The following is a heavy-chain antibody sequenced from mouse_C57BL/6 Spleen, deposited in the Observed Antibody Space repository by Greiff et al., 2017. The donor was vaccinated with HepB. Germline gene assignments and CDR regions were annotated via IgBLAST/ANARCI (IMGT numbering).Heavy chain of an antibody. D-gene: IGHD1-1*01. CDR3: ARRGYGSSYDWYFDV. Sequence: VQLQQPGTELVKPGASVKLSCKASGYTFTSYWMHWVKQRPGQGLEWIGNINPSNGGTNYNEKFKSKATLTVDKSSSAAYMQLSSLTSEDSAVYYCARRGYGSSYDWYFDVWGTGTTVTVSS. V-gene: IGHV1-53*01. CDR2: INPSNGGT. CDR1: GYTFTSYW. J-gene: IGHJ1*03.